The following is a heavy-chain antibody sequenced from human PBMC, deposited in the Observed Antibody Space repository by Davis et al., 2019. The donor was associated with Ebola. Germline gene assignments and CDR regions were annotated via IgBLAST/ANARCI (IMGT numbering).Heavy chain of an antibody. Sequence: ASVKVSCKTSGYPFTSSGVTWVRQATGQGLEWMGWMNPKSGNTGYAQKFQGRVTMTRNASIRTAYMELSSLRSEDTALYYCTRRGRFDPWGQGTLVTVSS. CDR3: TRRGRFDP. CDR1: GYPFTSSG. V-gene: IGHV1-8*02. CDR2: MNPKSGNT. J-gene: IGHJ5*02.